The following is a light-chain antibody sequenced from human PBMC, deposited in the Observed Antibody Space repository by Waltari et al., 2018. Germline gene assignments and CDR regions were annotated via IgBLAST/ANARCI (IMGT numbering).Light chain of an antibody. CDR3: SSYTSSTTWV. Sequence: QSALTQAASVSASPGQSITISCTGPLSDIGTYDYFSWFQQYPGRAPKLLIYDFRNRPLGVSNRFSGSKSGITASLRISGLLAEDEAYYYCSSYTSSTTWVFGGGTKLTVL. V-gene: IGLV2-14*01. CDR1: LSDIGTYDY. CDR2: DFR. J-gene: IGLJ3*02.